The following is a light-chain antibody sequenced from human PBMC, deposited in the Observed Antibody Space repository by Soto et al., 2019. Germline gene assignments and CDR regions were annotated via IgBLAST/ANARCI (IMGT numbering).Light chain of an antibody. CDR3: QSYDRSLSGSKVV. Sequence: QSVLTQPPSVSGAPGQSITISCTGTSSNFGAGYDVLWYQQLPGTAPKLLIYGNSDRPSGVPDRFSGSRSGTSASLAITGLQAEDEADYYCQSYDRSLSGSKVVFGGGTKVTVL. CDR1: SSNFGAGYD. V-gene: IGLV1-40*01. CDR2: GNS. J-gene: IGLJ2*01.